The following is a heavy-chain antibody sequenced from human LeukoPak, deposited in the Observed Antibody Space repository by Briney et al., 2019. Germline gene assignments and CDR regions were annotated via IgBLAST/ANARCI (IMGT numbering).Heavy chain of an antibody. CDR3: AKRAPGYSGVFDY. V-gene: IGHV3-23*01. CDR1: GFTFSSYG. J-gene: IGHJ4*02. Sequence: GGTLRLSCAASGFTFSSYGMSWVRQAPGKGLEWVSAISGSGGSTYYADSVKGRFTISRDNSKDTLYLQMNSLRAEDTAVYYCAKRAPGYSGVFDYWGQGTLVTVSS. D-gene: IGHD5-12*01. CDR2: ISGSGGST.